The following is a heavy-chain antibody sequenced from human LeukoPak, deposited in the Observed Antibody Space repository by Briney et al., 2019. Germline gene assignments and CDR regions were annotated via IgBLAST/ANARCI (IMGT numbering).Heavy chain of an antibody. CDR1: GFIFYSYE. J-gene: IGHJ4*02. Sequence: GGSLRLSCVASGFIFYSYEMNWVRQAPGKGLEWVAYISGSGNSIYYADSLKGRFTISRDNAKNSLYLHMSSLRAEDTAVYYCAKVRDILTGYPDYWGQGTLVTVSS. V-gene: IGHV3-48*03. D-gene: IGHD3-9*01. CDR2: ISGSGNSI. CDR3: AKVRDILTGYPDY.